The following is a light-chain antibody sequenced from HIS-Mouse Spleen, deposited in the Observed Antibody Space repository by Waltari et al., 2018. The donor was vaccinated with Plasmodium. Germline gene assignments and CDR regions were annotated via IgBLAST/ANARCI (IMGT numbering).Light chain of an antibody. Sequence: SYELPHPPSVSLSPGQTARITCSGDALPKKYAYWYNQKSGQAPVLVMYEDSKRPSGIPERFSGSSSGTMATLTISGAQVEDEADYYCYSTDSSGNHRVFGGGTKLTVL. CDR1: ALPKKY. V-gene: IGLV3-10*01. CDR3: YSTDSSGNHRV. CDR2: EDS. J-gene: IGLJ3*02.